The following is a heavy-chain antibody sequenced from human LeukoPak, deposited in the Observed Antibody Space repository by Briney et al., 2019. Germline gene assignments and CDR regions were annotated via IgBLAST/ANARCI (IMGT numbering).Heavy chain of an antibody. CDR3: AKLGGHPLHNYYVGV. V-gene: IGHV3-23*01. CDR1: GYTFSSYA. Sequence: GGSLRLSCAASGYTFSSYAMSWVRQAPGKGLEWVSGILDSGYSTYYANSVKGRFTISRDNSNNTLYLQMNSLRAEDTAVYYCAKLGGHPLHNYYVGVWGKGTTVAVSS. J-gene: IGHJ6*03. D-gene: IGHD3-16*01. CDR2: ILDSGYST.